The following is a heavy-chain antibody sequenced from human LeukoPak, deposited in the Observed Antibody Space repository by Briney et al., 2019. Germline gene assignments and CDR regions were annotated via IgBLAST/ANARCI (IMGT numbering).Heavy chain of an antibody. CDR3: ARMYYYGSGSYLSYYYYYMDV. V-gene: IGHV1-18*01. CDR1: GYTFSSYD. D-gene: IGHD3-10*01. CDR2: INTYNGNT. J-gene: IGHJ6*03. Sequence: ASVKVSCKASGYTFSSYDISWVRQAPGQGLEWMGRINTYNGNTDYAQKLQGRVTMTTDTSTTTAYMELSSLRSEDTAVYYCARMYYYGSGSYLSYYYYYMDVWGKGTTVTISS.